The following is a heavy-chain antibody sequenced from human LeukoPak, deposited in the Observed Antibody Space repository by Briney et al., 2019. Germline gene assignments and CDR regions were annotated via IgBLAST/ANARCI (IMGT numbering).Heavy chain of an antibody. V-gene: IGHV3-23*01. CDR2: VSGSGGNT. D-gene: IGHD6-19*01. CDR3: ARLVNRWYSSGWKHFAFDY. CDR1: GFTFSNFD. Sequence: GGSLRLSCAASGFTFSNFDMNWVRQAPGKGLEWVSAVSGSGGNTHYADSVKGRFTISRDNSKNTLYLQMNSLRAEDTAVYYCARLVNRWYSSGWKHFAFDYWGQGTLVTVSS. J-gene: IGHJ4*02.